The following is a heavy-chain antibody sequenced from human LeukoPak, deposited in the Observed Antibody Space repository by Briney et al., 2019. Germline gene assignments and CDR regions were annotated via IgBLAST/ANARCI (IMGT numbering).Heavy chain of an antibody. D-gene: IGHD3-22*01. Sequence: ASVKVSCKASGYTFTSYGISWVRQAPGQGLEWMGWISAYNGNTNHAQKLQGRVTMTTDTSTSTAYMELRSLRSDDTAVYYCARDPDYDSSGYYFVGDYWGQGTLVTVSS. V-gene: IGHV1-18*01. CDR1: GYTFTSYG. CDR2: ISAYNGNT. CDR3: ARDPDYDSSGYYFVGDY. J-gene: IGHJ4*02.